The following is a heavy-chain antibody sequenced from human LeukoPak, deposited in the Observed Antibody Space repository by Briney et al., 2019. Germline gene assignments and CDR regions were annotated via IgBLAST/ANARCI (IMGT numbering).Heavy chain of an antibody. J-gene: IGHJ3*02. CDR1: GGSFSGYY. Sequence: PSETLSLTCAVYGGSFSGYYWSWIRQPPGKGLEWIGEINHSGSTNYNPSLKSRVTISVDTSKNQFSLKLSSVTAADTAVYYCARVLTYYYGSGSYSDAFDIWGQGTMVTVSS. V-gene: IGHV4-34*01. D-gene: IGHD3-10*01. CDR3: ARVLTYYYGSGSYSDAFDI. CDR2: INHSGST.